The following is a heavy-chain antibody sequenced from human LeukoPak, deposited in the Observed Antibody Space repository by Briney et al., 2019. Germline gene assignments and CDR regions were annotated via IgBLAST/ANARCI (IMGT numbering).Heavy chain of an antibody. CDR2: INPNSGGK. CDR3: ARVVAYYYGMDV. D-gene: IGHD5-12*01. Sequence: GASLKVSCKASGYAFTGYYIHWVRQAPRQGLEWMGWINPNSGGKNYAQKFQGRVTMTRDTSISTAYMELSRLRSDDTAVYYCARVVAYYYGMDVWGQGTTVTVSS. CDR1: GYAFTGYY. J-gene: IGHJ6*02. V-gene: IGHV1-2*02.